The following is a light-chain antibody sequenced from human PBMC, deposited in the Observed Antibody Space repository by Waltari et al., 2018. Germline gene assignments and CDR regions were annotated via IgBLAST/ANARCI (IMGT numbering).Light chain of an antibody. CDR2: GNS. CDR1: NPNIGAGSA. J-gene: IGLJ3*02. CDR3: QSYDSSLTASV. V-gene: IGLV1-40*01. Sequence: QSVLTQPPSVSGAPGQGVTIPCTGSNPNIGAGSAVHWYQQFPGTSPKLPISGNSNRPSGVPDRFSASKSGTSASLAITGLQPDDEASYYCQSYDSSLTASVFGGGTKLTVL.